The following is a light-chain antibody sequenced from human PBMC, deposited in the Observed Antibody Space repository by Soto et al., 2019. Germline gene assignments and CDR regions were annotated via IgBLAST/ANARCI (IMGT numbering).Light chain of an antibody. Sequence: DIVMTQSPLSLPVTPGAPASISCRSSQSLLQSNGNNYLDWYLQRPGQSPQLLIYLGSNRASGVPDRFSSSGSGTDFTLKISRVEAEDVGVYYCMQALQTPLTFGQGTRLEIK. CDR1: QSLLQSNGNNY. CDR2: LGS. CDR3: MQALQTPLT. J-gene: IGKJ5*01. V-gene: IGKV2-28*01.